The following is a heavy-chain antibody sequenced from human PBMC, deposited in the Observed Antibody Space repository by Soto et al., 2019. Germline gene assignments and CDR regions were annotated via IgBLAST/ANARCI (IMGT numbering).Heavy chain of an antibody. CDR2: IYPGDHET. J-gene: IGHJ4*02. D-gene: IGHD6-13*01. Sequence: GESLKISCQCSGYTFSNFWIGWVRQLPGKGLEWMGIIYPGDHETRYSPSFHGKVTISADKSINTAYLQWNSLEASDTAFYFCARSPRSSPYFDYRGQGARVTVSS. CDR3: ARSPRSSPYFDY. V-gene: IGHV5-51*01. CDR1: GYTFSNFW.